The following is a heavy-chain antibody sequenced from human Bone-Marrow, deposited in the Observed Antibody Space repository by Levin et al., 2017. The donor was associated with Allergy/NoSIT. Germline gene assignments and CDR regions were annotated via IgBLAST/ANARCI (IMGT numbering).Heavy chain of an antibody. CDR1: GGSISSYY. Sequence: SQTLSLTCTVSGGSISSYYWSWIRQPPGKGLEWIGYIYYSGSTNYNPSLKSRVTISVDTSKNQFSLKLSSVTAADTAVYYCASGAGLRYFERYYFDYWGQGTLVTVSS. CDR2: IYYSGST. CDR3: ASGAGLRYFERYYFDY. D-gene: IGHD3-9*01. J-gene: IGHJ4*02. V-gene: IGHV4-59*01.